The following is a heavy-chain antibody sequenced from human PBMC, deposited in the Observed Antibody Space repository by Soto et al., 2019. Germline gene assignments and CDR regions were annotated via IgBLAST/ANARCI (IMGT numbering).Heavy chain of an antibody. CDR2: IYYSGST. CDR3: ASRTYSYGNYYFDY. D-gene: IGHD5-18*01. Sequence: SETLSLTCTVSGGSISSSSYYFFCIRQPPWKGLELIGSIYYSGSTYYNPSLKSRVTISVDTSKNQFSLKLSSVTAADTAVYYCASRTYSYGNYYFDYWGQGTLVTVSS. CDR1: GGSISSSSYY. J-gene: IGHJ4*02. V-gene: IGHV4-39*01.